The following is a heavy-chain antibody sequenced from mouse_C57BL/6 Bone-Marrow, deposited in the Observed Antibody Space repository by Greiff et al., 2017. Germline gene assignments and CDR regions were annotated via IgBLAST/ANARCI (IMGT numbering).Heavy chain of an antibody. Sequence: QVQLQQPGAELVRPGSSVKLSCKASGYTFTSYWMDWVKQRPGQGLEWIGNIYPSDSETHYNQKFKDKATLTVDKSSSTAYMQLSSLTSEDSAVYYCARRDVRGVYYAMDYWGQGTSVTVSS. V-gene: IGHV1-61*01. CDR1: GYTFTSYW. J-gene: IGHJ4*01. CDR2: IYPSDSET. CDR3: ARRDVRGVYYAMDY.